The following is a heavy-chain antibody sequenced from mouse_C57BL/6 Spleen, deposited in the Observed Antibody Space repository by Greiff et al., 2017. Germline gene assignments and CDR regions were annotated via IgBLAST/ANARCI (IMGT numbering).Heavy chain of an antibody. J-gene: IGHJ3*01. Sequence: VQLKESVAELVRPGASVKLSCTASGFNIKHTYMHWVKQRPEQGLEWIGRIDPANGNTKYAPQFQGKDTITAETSSNTAYLHRVSLTSEDTAIYYCARSWQIYYDYDGFAYWGQGTLVTVSA. D-gene: IGHD2-4*01. CDR1: GFNIKHTY. CDR3: ARSWQIYYDYDGFAY. CDR2: IDPANGNT. V-gene: IGHV14-3*01.